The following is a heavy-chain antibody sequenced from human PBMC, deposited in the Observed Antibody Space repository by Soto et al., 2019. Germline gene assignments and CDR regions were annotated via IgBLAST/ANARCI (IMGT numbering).Heavy chain of an antibody. Sequence: QLQLQESGPGLVKPSETLSLTCTVSGGSISSSSYYWGWIRQPPGKGLEWIGSIYYSGSTYYNPSLKSRVTISVDTSKNQFSLKLSSVTAADTAVYYCARLKWGGVTTGYYFDYWGQGTLVTVSS. CDR3: ARLKWGGVTTGYYFDY. D-gene: IGHD4-17*01. J-gene: IGHJ4*02. V-gene: IGHV4-39*01. CDR2: IYYSGST. CDR1: GGSISSSSYY.